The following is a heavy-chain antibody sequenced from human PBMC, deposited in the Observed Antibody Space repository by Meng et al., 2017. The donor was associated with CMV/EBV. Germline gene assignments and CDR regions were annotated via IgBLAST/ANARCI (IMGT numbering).Heavy chain of an antibody. CDR1: GFTFSSYE. D-gene: IGHD1-7*01. V-gene: IGHV3-48*03. Sequence: SLKIPCAASGFTFSSYEMIWVRQAPGKGLEWVSYISSSGSTIYYADPVKGRFTISRDNAKNSLYLQMNSLRAEDTAVHYCARERNWNSGVEYYFDYWGQGTLVTVSS. CDR2: ISSSGSTI. J-gene: IGHJ4*02. CDR3: ARERNWNSGVEYYFDY.